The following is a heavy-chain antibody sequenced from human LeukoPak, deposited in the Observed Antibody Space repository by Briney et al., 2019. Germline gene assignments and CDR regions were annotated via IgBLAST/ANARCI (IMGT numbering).Heavy chain of an antibody. CDR1: GFTFSSYW. CDR3: AREREAKYYYDSSGYYYEFDY. D-gene: IGHD3-22*01. Sequence: GGSLRLSCAASGFTFSSYWMHWVRQAPGKGLVWVSRINSDGSSTSYADSVKGRFTISRDNAKNSLYLQMNSLRAEDTAVYYCAREREAKYYYDSSGYYYEFDYWGQGTLVTVSS. J-gene: IGHJ4*02. V-gene: IGHV3-74*01. CDR2: INSDGSST.